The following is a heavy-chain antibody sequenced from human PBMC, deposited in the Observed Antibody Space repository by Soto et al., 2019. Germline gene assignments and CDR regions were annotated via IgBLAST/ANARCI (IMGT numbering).Heavy chain of an antibody. Sequence: QVQLQESGPGLVKPSETLSLTCSVSGASFSSSSYYWGWIRQPPEKGLEWIATMYYSGTTYYNPSLKSRVTVSIDTSKDHFSLKLTSVTAADTAMYYCATHPAISATSFYGMDVWGHGTTVTVSS. V-gene: IGHV4-39*01. D-gene: IGHD3-3*01. J-gene: IGHJ6*02. CDR3: ATHPAISATSFYGMDV. CDR2: MYYSGTT. CDR1: GASFSSSSYY.